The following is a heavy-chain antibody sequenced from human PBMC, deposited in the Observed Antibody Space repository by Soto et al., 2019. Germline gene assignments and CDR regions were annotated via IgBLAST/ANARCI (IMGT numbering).Heavy chain of an antibody. D-gene: IGHD2-15*01. CDR2: IYYSGST. CDR1: GGSISSGDYY. CDR3: ARVRLPGYCSGGSCYSAAFDI. J-gene: IGHJ3*02. V-gene: IGHV4-30-4*01. Sequence: PSETLSLTCTVSGGSISSGDYYWSWIRHPPGKGLEWIGYIYYSGSTYYNPSLKSRVTISVDTSKNQFSLKLSSVTAADTAVYYCARVRLPGYCSGGSCYSAAFDIWGQGTMVTVSS.